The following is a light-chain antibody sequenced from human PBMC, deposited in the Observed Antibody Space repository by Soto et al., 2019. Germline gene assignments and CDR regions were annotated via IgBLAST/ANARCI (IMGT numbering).Light chain of an antibody. CDR1: SSNIGAGYD. CDR3: QSYDSSLREV. J-gene: IGLJ2*01. CDR2: GNS. V-gene: IGLV1-40*01. Sequence: QSVLTQPPSVSGAPGQRVTISCTGSSSNIGAGYDVHWYQQLPGTAPKLLIYGNSNRPSGVPDRFSGSKSGTSASLAITGLQAEGVAHQYCQSYDSSLREVFGGGTKLTVL.